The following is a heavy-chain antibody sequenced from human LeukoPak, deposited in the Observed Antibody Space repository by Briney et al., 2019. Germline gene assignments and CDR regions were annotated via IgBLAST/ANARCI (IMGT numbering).Heavy chain of an antibody. Sequence: PGGSLRLSCAASGFTFSSYSMHWVRQAPCKGLEWVSVFSYDVWNKYYADSVKCRFTMSRDNSKTTMYLKMNSLRAEDAAVYYCAKSHFSYQMLETFALWGQGKVVTVSS. V-gene: IGHV3-30*18. D-gene: IGHD2-2*01. CDR1: GFTFSSYS. CDR2: FSYDVWNK. J-gene: IGHJ3*01. CDR3: AKSHFSYQMLETFAL.